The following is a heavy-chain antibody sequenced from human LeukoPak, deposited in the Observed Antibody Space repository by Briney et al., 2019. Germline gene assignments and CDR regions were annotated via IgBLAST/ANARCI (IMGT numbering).Heavy chain of an antibody. CDR2: IDPIFGAV. CDR3: ARDRSSGWPDAFDI. Sequence: SVKVSCKASGSTFSTYSVSWVRLAPGQGLEWMGGIDPIFGAVNYAQKFLGRVTITADESTSTAYLELRSLRSEDTAVYYCARDRSSGWPDAFDIWGQGTMVTVSS. J-gene: IGHJ3*02. CDR1: GSTFSTYS. V-gene: IGHV1-69*13. D-gene: IGHD6-19*01.